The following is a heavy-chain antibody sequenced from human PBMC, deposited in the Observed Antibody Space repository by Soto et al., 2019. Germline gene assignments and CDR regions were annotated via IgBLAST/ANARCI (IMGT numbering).Heavy chain of an antibody. Sequence: QVQLMQSGAEVKKPGASVKVSCKASGDTFSDYYIHWVRQAPGQGLEWMGTVNPSGGHTTYSQHFLGRVTMPRDTSTSTLHVELTSLTSEDTAGYYCARGGHVVVLTAALDYWGQGTLVTVSS. CDR2: VNPSGGHT. CDR1: GDTFSDYY. CDR3: ARGGHVVVLTAALDY. D-gene: IGHD2-21*02. V-gene: IGHV1-46*01. J-gene: IGHJ4*02.